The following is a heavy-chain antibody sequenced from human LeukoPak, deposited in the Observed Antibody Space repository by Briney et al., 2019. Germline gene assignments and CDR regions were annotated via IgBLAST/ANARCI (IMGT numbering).Heavy chain of an antibody. J-gene: IGHJ4*02. V-gene: IGHV3-30-3*01. Sequence: GRSLRLSCAASGFTFSSYAMHWVRQAPGEGLEWVAVISYDGSNKYYADSVKGRFTISRDNSKNTLYLQMNSLRAEDTAVYYCAREGYYDSSGYYSGENSLPDYWGQGTLVTVSS. CDR3: AREGYYDSSGYYSGENSLPDY. CDR1: GFTFSSYA. D-gene: IGHD3-22*01. CDR2: ISYDGSNK.